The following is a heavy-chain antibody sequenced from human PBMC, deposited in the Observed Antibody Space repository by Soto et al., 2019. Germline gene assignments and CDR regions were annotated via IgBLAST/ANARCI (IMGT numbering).Heavy chain of an antibody. CDR3: GYDILTGYYNASVDY. Sequence: GGSLRLSCAASGFTFSSYAMHWVRQAPGKGLEWVAVISYDGSNKYYADSVKGRFTISRDNSKNTLYLQMNSLRAEDTAVYYCGYDILTGYYNASVDYWGQGTLVTVSS. CDR2: ISYDGSNK. V-gene: IGHV3-30-3*01. D-gene: IGHD3-9*01. CDR1: GFTFSSYA. J-gene: IGHJ4*02.